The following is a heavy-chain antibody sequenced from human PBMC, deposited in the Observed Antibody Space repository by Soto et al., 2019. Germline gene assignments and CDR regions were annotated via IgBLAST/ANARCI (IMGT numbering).Heavy chain of an antibody. D-gene: IGHD6-19*01. Sequence: EVQLVESGGGLVQPGGSLRLSCAASVFTFSSYWMHWVRQAPGKGLVWVSRINSDGSSTSDADSVKGRFTISRDNAKKTLYLQMNSRRAEDTAVYYCAGAVAAPTAIGYWGQGTLGTDSS. CDR3: AGAVAAPTAIGY. V-gene: IGHV3-74*01. J-gene: IGHJ4*02. CDR2: INSDGSST. CDR1: VFTFSSYW.